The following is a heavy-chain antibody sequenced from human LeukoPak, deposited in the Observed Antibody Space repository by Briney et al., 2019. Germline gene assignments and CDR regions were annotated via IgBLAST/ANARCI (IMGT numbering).Heavy chain of an antibody. CDR3: AREALGYYMDV. J-gene: IGHJ6*03. CDR1: GGTFSNYA. V-gene: IGHV1-69*05. CDR2: IIPIFGAP. Sequence: ASVKVSCKASGGTFSNYAISWVRQAPGQGLEWMGGIIPIFGAPNYAQKFQGRVTITTDESTSTAYMGLSSLRSEDTASYYCAREALGYYMDVWGKGTTVTVSS. D-gene: IGHD7-27*01.